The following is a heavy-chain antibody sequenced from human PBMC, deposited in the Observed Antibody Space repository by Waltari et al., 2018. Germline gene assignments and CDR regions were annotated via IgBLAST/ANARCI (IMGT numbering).Heavy chain of an antibody. D-gene: IGHD3-10*01. J-gene: IGHJ3*02. CDR2: IYNSGSN. CDR3: ARRDGSGTYYPPNAFDI. V-gene: IGHV4-38-2*01. CDR1: GYSITNGYY. Sequence: QFQLQESGPGLVKPSETLSLTCGVSGYSITNGYYWGWIRQAPGKGLEWIGSIYNSGSNYHNASANGRVTISVDTAKSKVSLKLSAVTAADTAVYYCARRDGSGTYYPPNAFDIWGQGTGVTVSS.